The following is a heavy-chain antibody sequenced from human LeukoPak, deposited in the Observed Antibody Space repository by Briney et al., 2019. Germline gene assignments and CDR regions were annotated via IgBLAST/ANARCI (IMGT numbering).Heavy chain of an antibody. CDR1: GFTFSSYA. CDR3: AKDPRSSDYDLSDY. V-gene: IGHV3-23*01. D-gene: IGHD4-17*01. Sequence: PGGSLRLSCAASGFTFSSYAMSWVRQAPGKGLEWVSAISGSGGSTYYADSVKGRFTISRDNSRNTLYLHMNSLRAEDTAVYYCAKDPRSSDYDLSDYWGQGTLVTVSS. J-gene: IGHJ4*02. CDR2: ISGSGGST.